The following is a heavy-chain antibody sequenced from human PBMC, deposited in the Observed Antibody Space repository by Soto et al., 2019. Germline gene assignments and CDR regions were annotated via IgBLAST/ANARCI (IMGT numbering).Heavy chain of an antibody. CDR3: AEDPPGYCGGGSCYWVGRY. CDR2: IVVGSGNT. J-gene: IGHJ4*02. V-gene: IGHV1-58*02. Sequence: SVKVSCKASGFTFTSSAMQWVRQARGQRLEWIGWIVVGSGNTNYAQKFQERVTITRDMSTSTAYMELSSLRSEDTAVYYCAEDPPGYCGGGSCYWVGRYWGQEPRFTVS. D-gene: IGHD2-15*01. CDR1: GFTFTSSA.